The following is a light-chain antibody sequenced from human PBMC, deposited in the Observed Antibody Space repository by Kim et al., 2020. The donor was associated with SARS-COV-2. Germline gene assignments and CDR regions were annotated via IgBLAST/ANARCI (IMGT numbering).Light chain of an antibody. CDR2: QDS. CDR1: KLGDKY. Sequence: SYELTQPPSVSVSPGQTASITCSGDKLGDKYACWYQQKPGQSPVLVIYQDSKRPSGIPERFSGSNSGNTATLNISGTQPMDEADFYCQAWDSNTGVFGGGTQLTVL. CDR3: QAWDSNTGV. J-gene: IGLJ3*02. V-gene: IGLV3-1*01.